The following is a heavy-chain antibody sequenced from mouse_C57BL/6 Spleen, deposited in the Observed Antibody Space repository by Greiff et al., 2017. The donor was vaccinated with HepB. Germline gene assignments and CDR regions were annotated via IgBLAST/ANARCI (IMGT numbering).Heavy chain of an antibody. CDR1: GYTFTDYN. CDR2: INPNNGGT. J-gene: IGHJ4*01. CDR3: ARTGYSNYYYAMDY. V-gene: IGHV1-18*01. D-gene: IGHD2-5*01. Sequence: VQLQQSGPELVKPGASVKIPCKASGYTFTDYNMDWVKQSHGKSLEWIGDINPNNGGTIYNQKFKGKATLTVDKSSSTAYMELRSLTSEDTAVYYCARTGYSNYYYAMDYWGQGTSVTVSS.